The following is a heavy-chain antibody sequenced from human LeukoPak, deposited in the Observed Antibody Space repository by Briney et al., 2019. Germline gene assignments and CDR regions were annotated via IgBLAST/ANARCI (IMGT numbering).Heavy chain of an antibody. Sequence: PGGSPRLSCAASGFTFTYYDMTWVRQAPGKGLEWVSTVDGGGGVTNYADSVKGRFTISRDNSKNTVYLQMNSLRAEDAAIYYCVKGGYCRGVNCYYFDFWGQGTLVTVSS. J-gene: IGHJ4*02. CDR2: VDGGGGVT. CDR3: VKGGYCRGVNCYYFDF. CDR1: GFTFTYYD. V-gene: IGHV3-23*01. D-gene: IGHD2-15*01.